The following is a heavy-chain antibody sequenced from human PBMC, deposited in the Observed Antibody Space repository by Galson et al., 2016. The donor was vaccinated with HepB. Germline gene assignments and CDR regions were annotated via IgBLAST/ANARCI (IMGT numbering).Heavy chain of an antibody. CDR1: GFTFSSYW. CDR2: INSDGSIT. D-gene: IGHD1-26*01. J-gene: IGHJ6*02. Sequence: SLRLSCAASGFTFSSYWMHRVRQAPGKGLVWVSHINSDGSITKYADSVKGRFAISRDNAKNTLYLQMSSLRAEDTAVYYCARERTLGSYPFYYYYGLDVWGQGTTVTVSS. V-gene: IGHV3-74*03. CDR3: ARERTLGSYPFYYYYGLDV.